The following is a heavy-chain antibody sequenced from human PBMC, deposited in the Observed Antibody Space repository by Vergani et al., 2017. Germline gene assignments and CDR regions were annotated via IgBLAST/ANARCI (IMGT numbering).Heavy chain of an antibody. J-gene: IGHJ2*01. CDR1: GYSISSGYY. D-gene: IGHD5-18*01. Sequence: QVQLQESGPGLVKPSETLSLTCAVSGYSISSGYYWGWIRQPPGKGLEWIGSIYHSGSTYYNPSLKSRVTISVDTSKNPFSLLLSSVTAADTAVYYCATYLETAMVPMAPGRGKWYFDRWGRGRLVTVSS. CDR3: ATYLETAMVPMAPGRGKWYFDR. V-gene: IGHV4-38-2*01. CDR2: IYHSGST.